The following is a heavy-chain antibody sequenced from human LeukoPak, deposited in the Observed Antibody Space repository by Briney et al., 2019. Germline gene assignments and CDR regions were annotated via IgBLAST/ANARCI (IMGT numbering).Heavy chain of an antibody. V-gene: IGHV3-74*01. J-gene: IGHJ5*02. CDR3: ARAVTYFYGSVTYDWFDP. CDR1: GFTFSSYW. Sequence: PGGSLRLSCAASGFTFSSYWMHWVRQTPGKWLVWVSRIKSDGSTIYADSVKGRFTISRDNARNTLYLQMNSLRVEDTAMYYCARAVTYFYGSVTYDWFDPWGQGTLVTVSS. CDR2: IKSDGST. D-gene: IGHD3-10*01.